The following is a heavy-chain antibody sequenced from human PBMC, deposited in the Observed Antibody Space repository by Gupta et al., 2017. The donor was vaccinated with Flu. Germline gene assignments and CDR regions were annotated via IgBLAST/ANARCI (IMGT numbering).Heavy chain of an antibody. J-gene: IGHJ6*02. D-gene: IGHD1-26*01. CDR1: GFPFSDYY. Sequence: QVQLVESGGGLVKPGGSLRLSCAASGFPFSDYYMSWVRQAPGKGLEWGAYISGGRRTIKYGDSVKGRFTISRDNAANSLFLHMSSLRAEDTAVYYCARDRSESFSNYGMEVWGQGTTVTVSS. CDR3: ARDRSESFSNYGMEV. CDR2: ISGGRRTI. V-gene: IGHV3-11*01.